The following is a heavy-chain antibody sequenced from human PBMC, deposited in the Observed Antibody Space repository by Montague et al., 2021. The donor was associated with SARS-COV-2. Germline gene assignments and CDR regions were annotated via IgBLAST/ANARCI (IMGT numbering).Heavy chain of an antibody. CDR1: GLPFSSYA. CDR3: AAYGSHMDTGWFDP. V-gene: IGHV3-23*03. Sequence: SLRLSCAASGLPFSSYAMSWVRLGPGKGLEWVPVIFSGSSSTYYADSVKGRFTISRDNSKNTLYLQMNSPRAEDTAVYYCAAYGSHMDTGWFDPWGQGTLVTVSS. CDR2: IFSGSSST. D-gene: IGHD3-10*01. J-gene: IGHJ5*02.